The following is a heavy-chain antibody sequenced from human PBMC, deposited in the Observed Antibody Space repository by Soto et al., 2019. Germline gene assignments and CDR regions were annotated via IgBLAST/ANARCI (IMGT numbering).Heavy chain of an antibody. Sequence: SETLSLTCTVSGGSLSSYYWSWIRRPPGMGLEWIASISYSGTTNYNSSLKSRVTISIDTSKNQFSLKFNSVTAADTAVYYCAREGYKFGPFDYWGQGALVT. V-gene: IGHV4-59*01. CDR1: GGSLSSYY. CDR2: ISYSGTT. J-gene: IGHJ4*02. CDR3: AREGYKFGPFDY. D-gene: IGHD5-18*01.